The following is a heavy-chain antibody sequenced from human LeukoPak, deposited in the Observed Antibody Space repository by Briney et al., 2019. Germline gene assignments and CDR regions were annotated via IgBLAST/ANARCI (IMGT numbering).Heavy chain of an antibody. D-gene: IGHD6-13*01. J-gene: IGHJ3*02. Sequence: NTSETLSLTCTVAGGSISSYYWSWIRQPAGKGLDWLGRIYTSGSTDYNPSLKSRVTMSVDTSKNQFSLRLTSVTAADTAVYYCARGIAAASERALDIWGQGTTATVSS. CDR3: ARGIAAASERALDI. V-gene: IGHV4-4*07. CDR1: GGSISSYY. CDR2: IYTSGST.